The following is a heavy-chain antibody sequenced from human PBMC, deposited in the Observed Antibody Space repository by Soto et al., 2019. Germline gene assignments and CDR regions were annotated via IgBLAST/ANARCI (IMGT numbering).Heavy chain of an antibody. CDR3: TSLEGYCSGGTCYEEGPFDY. V-gene: IGHV3-73*01. CDR2: IRTKVNSYAT. CDR1: GFTFSGSA. D-gene: IGHD2-15*01. Sequence: EVQLVESGGGLVQPGGSLKLSCAASGFTFSGSAMHWVRQASGKGLEWVGRIRTKVNSYATAYAASVKGRFTISRDDSKNTAYLQMNNLKTEDTAVYYCTSLEGYCSGGTCYEEGPFDYWGQGTLVTVSS. J-gene: IGHJ4*02.